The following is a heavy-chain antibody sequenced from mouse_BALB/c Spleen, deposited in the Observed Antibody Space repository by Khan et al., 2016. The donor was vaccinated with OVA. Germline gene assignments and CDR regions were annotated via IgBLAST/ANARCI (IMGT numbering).Heavy chain of an antibody. V-gene: IGHV1S137*01. CDR1: GYTFTDYA. Sequence: QVQLQQSGPELVRPGVSVKISCKGSGYTFTDYAMHWVKQSHAKSLEWIGVISTHYGNVDSNQKFKGKATMTVDKSSNTAYMELARFTSEDPAIYYCASGSGNERFAYWGQGTLVTVSA. CDR3: ASGSGNERFAY. CDR2: ISTHYGNV. J-gene: IGHJ3*01. D-gene: IGHD1-3*01.